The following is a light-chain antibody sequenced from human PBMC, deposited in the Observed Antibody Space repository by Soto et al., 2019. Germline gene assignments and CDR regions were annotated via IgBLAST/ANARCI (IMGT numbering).Light chain of an antibody. CDR3: QQYGSSPPLT. CDR1: QSVSSNY. Sequence: EIVLTQSPGTLSLSPGERATLSCRASQSVSSNYLAWYQQKPGQAPRLLIYGASSRATGIPDRFGGSGSGTDFTLTISRLETEDFAVYYCQQYGSSPPLTFGGGTKVEIK. J-gene: IGKJ4*01. CDR2: GAS. V-gene: IGKV3-20*01.